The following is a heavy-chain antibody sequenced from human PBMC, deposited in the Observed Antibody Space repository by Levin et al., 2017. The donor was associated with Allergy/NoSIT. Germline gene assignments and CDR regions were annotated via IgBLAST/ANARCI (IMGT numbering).Heavy chain of an antibody. CDR2: ITTSSSFSI. CDR1: GFSFSDFS. Sequence: GGSLRLSCAASGFSFSDFSMTWVRQAPGKGLEWVSSITTSSSFSIDYADSVKGRFTISRANAKHSLYLQMNSLRAEDTAVYYCARVRVRGSGSLYYCYGLDVWGQGTTVTVSS. CDR3: ARVRVRGSGSLYYCYGLDV. D-gene: IGHD3-10*01. V-gene: IGHV3-21*01. J-gene: IGHJ6*02.